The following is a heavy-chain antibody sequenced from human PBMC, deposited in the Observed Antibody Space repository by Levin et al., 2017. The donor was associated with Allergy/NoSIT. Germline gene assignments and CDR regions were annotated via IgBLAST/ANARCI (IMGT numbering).Heavy chain of an antibody. D-gene: IGHD1-26*01. CDR3: ARENPIVGATDFDY. V-gene: IGHV3-7*01. CDR1: GFIFSNYW. Sequence: PGGSLRLSCVTSGFIFSNYWLSWVRQAPGKGLEWVANIKQDGSEKHYVDSVKGRFTISRDNAKNSLYLQMNSLRAEDTAVYYCARENPIVGATDFDYWGQGTLATVSS. CDR2: IKQDGSEK. J-gene: IGHJ4*02.